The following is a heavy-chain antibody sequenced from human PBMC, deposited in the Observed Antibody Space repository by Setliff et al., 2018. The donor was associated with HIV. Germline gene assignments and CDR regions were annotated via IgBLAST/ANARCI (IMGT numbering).Heavy chain of an antibody. V-gene: IGHV3-7*03. CDR1: GFTFSDFW. J-gene: IGHJ5*02. CDR3: ARDIGRDYDTTEDWFDP. D-gene: IGHD3-22*01. CDR2: ISPDGSRN. Sequence: GGSLRLSCEASGFTFSDFWMHWVRQAPGKGLEWVASISPDGSRNYCVGSVKGRFTASRDNAKSSLYLQMNSLRAEDTAVYYCARDIGRDYDTTEDWFDPWGQGTLVTVSS.